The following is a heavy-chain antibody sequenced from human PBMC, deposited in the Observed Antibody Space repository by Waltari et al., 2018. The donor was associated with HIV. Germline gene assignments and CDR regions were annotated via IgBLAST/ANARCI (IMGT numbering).Heavy chain of an antibody. V-gene: IGHV3-23*01. CDR1: GFTFSNYG. CDR2: ISGRGGNT. CDR3: VKEHQYSHTWYSYYGMDV. D-gene: IGHD6-13*01. J-gene: IGHJ6*02. Sequence: EVQLLESGGGLVQTGGSLRLSCAASGFTFSNYGMNWVRQAPGKGVGGVSAISGRGGNTYYADSLKGRFTISRDNSKNTLYLQMNSLRAEDTAVYFCVKEHQYSHTWYSYYGMDVWGQGTTVTVSS.